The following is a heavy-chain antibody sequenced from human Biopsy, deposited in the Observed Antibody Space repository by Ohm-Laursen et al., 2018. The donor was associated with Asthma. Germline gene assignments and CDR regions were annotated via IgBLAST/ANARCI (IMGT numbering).Heavy chain of an antibody. Sequence: ASVKVSCKTSGYTFTSSGITWVRQAPGQGLEWMGWISAYNGNTKFAQKLQDRVTMITDTSTSTAYMDLRSLRSEDTAMYYCARTYYDFLTGQVNDAFALWGQGTMVTVSS. CDR1: GYTFTSSG. J-gene: IGHJ3*01. CDR3: ARTYYDFLTGQVNDAFAL. V-gene: IGHV1-18*01. D-gene: IGHD3-9*01. CDR2: ISAYNGNT.